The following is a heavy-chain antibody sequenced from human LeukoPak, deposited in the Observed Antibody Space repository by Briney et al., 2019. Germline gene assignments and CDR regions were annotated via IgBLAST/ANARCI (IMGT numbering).Heavy chain of an antibody. CDR1: GFTFSDYW. J-gene: IGHJ6*03. V-gene: IGHV3-33*08. CDR2: IWYDGSNK. CDR3: ARDILSRYMDV. Sequence: GGSLRLSCTASGFTFSDYWMTWVRQAPGKGLEWVAVIWYDGSNKYYADSVEGRFTISRDNSKNTLYLQMNSLRAEDSATYYCARDILSRYMDVWGRGTTVTVSS. D-gene: IGHD3-10*01.